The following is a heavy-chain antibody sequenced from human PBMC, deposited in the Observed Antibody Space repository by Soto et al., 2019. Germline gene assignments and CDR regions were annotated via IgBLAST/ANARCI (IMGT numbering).Heavy chain of an antibody. V-gene: IGHV2-70*11. D-gene: IGHD3-16*01. CDR1: GFSLSTSGMC. CDR2: IDWDDDK. Sequence: SGPTLVNPTQTLTLTCTFSGFSLSTSGMCVSWIRQPPGKALEWLARIDWDDDKYYSTSLKTRLTISKDTSKNQVVLTMTNMNAVDTAPFYCARIAGAGPNPLGGYFDYWGRG. J-gene: IGHJ4*02. CDR3: ARIAGAGPNPLGGYFDY.